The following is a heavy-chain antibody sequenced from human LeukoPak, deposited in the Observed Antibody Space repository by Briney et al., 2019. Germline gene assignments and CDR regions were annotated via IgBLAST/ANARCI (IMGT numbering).Heavy chain of an antibody. D-gene: IGHD3-22*01. CDR1: GGSISSYY. CDR3: ARARDSSDGTDY. J-gene: IGHJ4*02. CDR2: IYYSGST. V-gene: IGHV4-59*01. Sequence: SETLSLTCTVSGGSISSYYWSWIRQPPGKGLEWIGYIYYSGSTNYNPSLKSRVTISVDTSKKQFALKLSSVTAADTAVYYCARARDSSDGTDYWGQGTLVTVSS.